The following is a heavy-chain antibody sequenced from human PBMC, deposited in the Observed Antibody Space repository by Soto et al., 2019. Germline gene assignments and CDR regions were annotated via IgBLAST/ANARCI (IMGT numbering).Heavy chain of an antibody. CDR1: GYTFISYY. CDR2: INPSGGST. Sequence: ASVKVSCKASGYTFISYYMHWVRQAPGQGLERMGIINPSGGSTSYAQKFQGRVTMTRDTSTSTVYMELSSLRSEDTAVYYCAREFSPPNVGIAVADPRDYFDYWGQGTRVTVSS. V-gene: IGHV1-46*03. CDR3: AREFSPPNVGIAVADPRDYFDY. D-gene: IGHD6-19*01. J-gene: IGHJ4*02.